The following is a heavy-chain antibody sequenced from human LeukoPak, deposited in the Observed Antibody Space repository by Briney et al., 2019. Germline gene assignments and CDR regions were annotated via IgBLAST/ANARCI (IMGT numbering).Heavy chain of an antibody. CDR2: ISGSGGNT. CDR3: ARVGITMVRGVHYDY. Sequence: PGGSLQLSCAASGFTFSSYAMSWVRQAPGKGLEWVSAISGSGGNTYYANSVKGRFTISRDNSKNTLYLQMNSLRAEDTAVYYCARVGITMVRGVHYDYWGQGTLVTVSS. D-gene: IGHD3-10*01. J-gene: IGHJ4*02. V-gene: IGHV3-23*01. CDR1: GFTFSSYA.